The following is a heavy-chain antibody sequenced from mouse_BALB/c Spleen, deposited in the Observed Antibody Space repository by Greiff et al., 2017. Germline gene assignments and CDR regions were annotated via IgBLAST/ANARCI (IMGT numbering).Heavy chain of an antibody. V-gene: IGHV5-17*02. CDR3: ARTITTATEDAMDY. CDR1: GFTFSSFG. D-gene: IGHD1-2*01. J-gene: IGHJ4*01. CDR2: ISSGSSTI. Sequence: EVMLVESGGGLVQPGGSRKLSCAASGFTFSSFGMHWVRQAPEKGLEWVAYISSGSSTIYYADTVKGRFTISRDNPKNTLFLQMTSLRSEDTAMYYCARTITTATEDAMDYWGQGTSVTVSS.